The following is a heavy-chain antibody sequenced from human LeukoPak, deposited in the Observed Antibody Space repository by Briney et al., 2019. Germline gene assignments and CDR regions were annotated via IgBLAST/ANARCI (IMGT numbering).Heavy chain of an antibody. CDR2: IRYDGSNK. J-gene: IGHJ5*02. CDR3: AKSNYYDSSDWFDP. V-gene: IGHV3-30*02. Sequence: PGGSLRLSCAASGCTFSSYGMHWVRQAPGKGLEGVAFIRYDGSNKFYADSVKGRFTISRDNSKNTLYLQMNSLRAEDTAVYYCAKSNYYDSSDWFDPWGQGTLVTVSS. D-gene: IGHD3-22*01. CDR1: GCTFSSYG.